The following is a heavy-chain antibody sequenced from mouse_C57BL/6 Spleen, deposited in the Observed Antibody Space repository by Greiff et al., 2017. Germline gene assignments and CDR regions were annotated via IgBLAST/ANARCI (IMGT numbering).Heavy chain of an antibody. CDR2: IYPGDGDT. CDR3: ARHYSWDFEV. D-gene: IGHD1-2*01. CDR1: GYAFSSSW. J-gene: IGHJ1*03. V-gene: IGHV1-82*01. Sequence: VQLQQSGPELVKPGASVKISCKASGYAFSSSWMNWVKQRPGKGLEWIGRIYPGDGDTNYNGKFKGKATLTADKSSSTAYMQLSSLTSEDSAVYFCARHYSWDFEVWGTGTTVTASS.